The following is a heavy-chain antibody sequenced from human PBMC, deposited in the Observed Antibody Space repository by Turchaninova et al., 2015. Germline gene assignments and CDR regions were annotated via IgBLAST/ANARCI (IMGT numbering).Heavy chain of an antibody. D-gene: IGHD4-17*01. CDR3: ARKTTDDDSFDI. CDR1: GGSNSRGGYP. CDR2: RYQSGST. J-gene: IGHJ3*02. V-gene: IGHV4-30-2*01. Sequence: QLQLQESGPGLVKPSQTLSLTCAVSGGSNSRGGYPWGWIRQPPGKGLEGLGYRYQSGSTYYNPSLKSRVTISGDRSKNQFSLEVSSVTAADTAIYYCARKTTDDDSFDIWGQGTMVTVSS.